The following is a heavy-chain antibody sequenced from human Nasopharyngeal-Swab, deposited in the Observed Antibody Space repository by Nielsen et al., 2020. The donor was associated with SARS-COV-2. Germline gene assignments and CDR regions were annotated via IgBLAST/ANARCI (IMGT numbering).Heavy chain of an antibody. V-gene: IGHV3-7*03. CDR2: IKHDGSDK. CDR1: GITFSSYW. CDR3: TTSSSGWFEVDY. D-gene: IGHD6-19*01. J-gene: IGHJ4*02. Sequence: GGSLRLSCEASGITFSSYWMSWVRQPPGKGLEWVANIKHDGSDKNYVDSVKGRFTISRDNSKNTLYLQMNSLRTEDTAVYYCTTSSSGWFEVDYWGQGTLVTVSS.